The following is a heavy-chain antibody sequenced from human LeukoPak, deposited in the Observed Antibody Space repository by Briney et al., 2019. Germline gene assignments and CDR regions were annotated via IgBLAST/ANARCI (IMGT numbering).Heavy chain of an antibody. J-gene: IGHJ3*02. D-gene: IGHD4-11*01. Sequence: GGSLELSFAASGFTVRSNYLSWFGQAPGKGLGGVSVIYSGGSTYYADSVKGRLTISRDNSKNTLYLQMNSLRAEDTAVYYCARGLTTVTPLDIWGQGTMVTVSS. CDR2: IYSGGST. V-gene: IGHV3-66*01. CDR3: ARGLTTVTPLDI. CDR1: GFTVRSNY.